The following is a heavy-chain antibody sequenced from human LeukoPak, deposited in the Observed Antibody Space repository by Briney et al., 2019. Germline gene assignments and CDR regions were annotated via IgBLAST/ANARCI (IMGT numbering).Heavy chain of an antibody. D-gene: IGHD3-10*01. Sequence: PSETLSLTCTVSNGSISSYYWSWIRQPPGKGLEWIGYIYYSGSTNYNPSLKSRVTISVDTSKNQFSLKLSSVTAADTAVYYCARVYVCGSGPKFDYWGQGTLVTVSS. CDR1: NGSISSYY. CDR3: ARVYVCGSGPKFDY. J-gene: IGHJ4*02. CDR2: IYYSGST. V-gene: IGHV4-59*12.